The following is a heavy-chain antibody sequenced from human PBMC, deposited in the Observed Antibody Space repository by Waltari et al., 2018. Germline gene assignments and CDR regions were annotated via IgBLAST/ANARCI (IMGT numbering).Heavy chain of an antibody. Sequence: QVQLQESGPGLVKPSQTLSLTCTVSGGSISSGDDYWNWIRQPPGKGLEWIGYIHYSGSTYYNPALRSLVIISVDTSKNQFSLNLSSVTAADTAVYYCARENTTRPGFDPWGQGTLVTVSS. CDR2: IHYSGST. J-gene: IGHJ5*02. D-gene: IGHD2-2*01. CDR3: ARENTTRPGFDP. CDR1: GGSISSGDDY. V-gene: IGHV4-30-4*08.